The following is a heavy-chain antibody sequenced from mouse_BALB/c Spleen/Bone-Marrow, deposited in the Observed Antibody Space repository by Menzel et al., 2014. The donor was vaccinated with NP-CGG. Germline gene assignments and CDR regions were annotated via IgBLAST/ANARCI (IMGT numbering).Heavy chain of an antibody. D-gene: IGHD2-5*01. CDR2: INPSNGGT. CDR3: TRSYYSNYFDV. CDR1: GYTFTSYY. Sequence: VQLQQSGAELVKPGASVKLSCKASGYTFTSYYMYWVKQRPGQGLEWIGEINPSNGGTNFNEKFKSKATLTVDKPSSTAYMQLSSLTSEDSAVYYCTRSYYSNYFDVWGAGTTVTVSS. V-gene: IGHV1S81*02. J-gene: IGHJ1*01.